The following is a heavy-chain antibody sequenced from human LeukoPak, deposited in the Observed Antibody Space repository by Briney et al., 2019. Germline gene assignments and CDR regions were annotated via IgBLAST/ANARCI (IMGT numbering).Heavy chain of an antibody. J-gene: IGHJ4*02. V-gene: IGHV4-30-4*01. CDR3: AKDSSTWGNLAGHFDS. CDR2: IYYSGST. D-gene: IGHD6-13*01. Sequence: SETLSLTCTVSGGSISSGDYYWSWIRQPPGKGLEWIGYIYYSGSTYYNPSLKSRVTISVDTSKNQFSLKMSSVTAADTAVYYCAKDSSTWGNLAGHFDSWGQGTLVTVSS. CDR1: GGSISSGDYY.